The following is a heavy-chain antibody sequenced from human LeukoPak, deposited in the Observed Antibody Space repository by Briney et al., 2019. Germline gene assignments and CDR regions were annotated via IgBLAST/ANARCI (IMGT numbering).Heavy chain of an antibody. CDR3: ARLESSSSWHDFDY. Sequence: ASVKVSCKASGYTFTGYYMHWVRQAPGQGLEWMGWINPNSGGTNYAQKFQGRVTMTRDTSISTAYMELSRLRSDDTAVYYCARLESSSSWHDFDYWGQGTLVTVSS. CDR1: GYTFTGYY. D-gene: IGHD6-13*01. V-gene: IGHV1-2*02. J-gene: IGHJ4*02. CDR2: INPNSGGT.